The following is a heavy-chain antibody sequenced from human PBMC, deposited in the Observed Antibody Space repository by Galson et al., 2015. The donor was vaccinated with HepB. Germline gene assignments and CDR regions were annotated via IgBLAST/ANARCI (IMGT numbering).Heavy chain of an antibody. CDR3: AHVDTAMAFDY. D-gene: IGHD5-18*01. CDR2: IYWDDDK. Sequence: PALVKPTQTLTLTCTFSGFSLSTSGVGVGWIRQPPGKALEWLALIYWDDDKRYCPSLKSRLTITKDTSKNQVVLTMTYMDPVDTGTYYCAHVDTAMAFDYWGQGTLVTVSS. J-gene: IGHJ4*02. CDR1: GFSLSTSGVG. V-gene: IGHV2-5*02.